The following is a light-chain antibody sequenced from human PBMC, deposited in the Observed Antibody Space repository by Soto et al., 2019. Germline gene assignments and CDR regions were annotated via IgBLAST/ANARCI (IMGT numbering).Light chain of an antibody. Sequence: QSVLTQPPSVSGAPGQRVTISCTGGSSNIGAGYDVHWYQQLPGTAPKLLIFGNTNRPSGVPDRFSGSKSGTSASLAITGLQAEDEADYYCQSYDSSLSALYVFGTGTKATVL. CDR2: GNT. J-gene: IGLJ1*01. CDR3: QSYDSSLSALYV. V-gene: IGLV1-40*01. CDR1: SSNIGAGYD.